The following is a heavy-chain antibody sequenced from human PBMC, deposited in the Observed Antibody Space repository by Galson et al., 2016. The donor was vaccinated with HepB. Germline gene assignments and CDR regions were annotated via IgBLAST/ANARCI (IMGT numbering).Heavy chain of an antibody. Sequence: SVKVSCKVSGYTLSELSMHWVRQAPGKGLEWMGGFDPEDGETIDAQRFQGRVTLTEDTSTETAYMELSSLRSDDTAVFYCATVSGSGAFDLWGRGTLVTVSS. CDR2: FDPEDGET. CDR1: GYTLSELS. V-gene: IGHV1-24*01. CDR3: ATVSGSGAFDL. D-gene: IGHD1-26*01. J-gene: IGHJ2*01.